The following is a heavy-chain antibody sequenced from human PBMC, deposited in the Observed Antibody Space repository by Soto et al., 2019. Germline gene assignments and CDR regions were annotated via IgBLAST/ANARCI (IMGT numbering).Heavy chain of an antibody. CDR1: RGTFSNYS. J-gene: IGHJ6*04. Sequence: SLNVSFKASRGTFSNYSIILFLHAPSQWLELMGCIIPIFVTANYAQKFQGIVTITSDESTSKAYMELSSLRSEDTAADYCARETRLGQWRAREYYYGMEVWGKRTTVTVSS. V-gene: IGHV1-69*13. D-gene: IGHD6-19*01. CDR2: IIPIFVTA. CDR3: ARETRLGQWRAREYYYGMEV.